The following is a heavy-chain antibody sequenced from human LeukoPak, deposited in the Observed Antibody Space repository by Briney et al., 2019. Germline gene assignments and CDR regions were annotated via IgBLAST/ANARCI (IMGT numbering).Heavy chain of an antibody. CDR2: LSSDGITQ. Sequence: PGGSLRLSCVASGFSLTSYAMHWVRQAPGKGLEWVTILSSDGITQNYADSVRGRFTISRDDSKKTLYLQMNSLRREDTAIYYCARGVPRVVAFDHWGQGALVTVSS. CDR1: GFSLTSYA. CDR3: ARGVPRVVAFDH. J-gene: IGHJ4*02. V-gene: IGHV3-30*04. D-gene: IGHD3-22*01.